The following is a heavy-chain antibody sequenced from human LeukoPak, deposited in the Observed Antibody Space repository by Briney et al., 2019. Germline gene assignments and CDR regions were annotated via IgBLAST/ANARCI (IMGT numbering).Heavy chain of an antibody. Sequence: SETLSLTCTVSGGSISSSSYYWGWIRQPPGKGLEWIGSIYYSGSTYYNPSLKSRVTISVDTSKNQFSLKLSSVTAADTAVYYCARDECVRLCGTSYGMDVWGQGTTVTVSS. CDR2: IYYSGST. J-gene: IGHJ6*02. V-gene: IGHV4-39*07. D-gene: IGHD4-23*01. CDR1: GGSISSSSYY. CDR3: ARDECVRLCGTSYGMDV.